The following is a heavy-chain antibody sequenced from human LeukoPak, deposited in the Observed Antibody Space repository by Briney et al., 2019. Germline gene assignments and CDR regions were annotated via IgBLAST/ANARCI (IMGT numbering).Heavy chain of an antibody. V-gene: IGHV1-2*02. J-gene: IGHJ2*01. Sequence: ASVKVSCKASGYTFTGYYMHWVRRAPGQGLEWMGWINPNSGGTNYAQRFQGRVTMTRDTSITTAYMELSRLRSDDTAVYYCASPWGRWFGELIWYFDLWGRGTLVTVSS. CDR2: INPNSGGT. D-gene: IGHD3-10*01. CDR3: ASPWGRWFGELIWYFDL. CDR1: GYTFTGYY.